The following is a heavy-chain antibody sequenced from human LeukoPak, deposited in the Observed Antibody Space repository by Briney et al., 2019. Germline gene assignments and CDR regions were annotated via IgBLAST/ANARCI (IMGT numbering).Heavy chain of an antibody. CDR1: GYTFTSYG. D-gene: IGHD1-26*01. Sequence: ASVKVSCKASGYTFTSYGISWVRQAPGQGLEWMGWISAYNGNTNYAQKLQGRVTMTTDTSTSTAYMELRSLRSDDTAVYYCARGLPAYSGSYPPFDYWGQGTLVTVSS. CDR3: ARGLPAYSGSYPPFDY. V-gene: IGHV1-18*01. J-gene: IGHJ4*02. CDR2: ISAYNGNT.